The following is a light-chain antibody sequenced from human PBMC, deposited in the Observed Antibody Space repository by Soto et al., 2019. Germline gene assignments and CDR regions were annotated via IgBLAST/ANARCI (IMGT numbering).Light chain of an antibody. J-gene: IGKJ1*01. V-gene: IGKV3-15*01. CDR2: GAS. Sequence: EIVMTQSPATLSVSPGERATLSCRASQSVSSNLAWYQQKLGQAPRLLIYGASTRATGIPARFSGSGSGTEFTLTISSLQSEDFEVYYCQQYNNWWTLGQGTKVEIK. CDR1: QSVSSN. CDR3: QQYNNWWT.